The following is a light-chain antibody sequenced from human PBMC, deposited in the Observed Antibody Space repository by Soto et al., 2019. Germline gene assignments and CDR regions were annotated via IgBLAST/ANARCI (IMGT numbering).Light chain of an antibody. Sequence: QAVVTQEPSLTVSAGGTVTLTCGSSTGAVTSGHYPYWFQQKPGQAPRTLIYDTSNKHSWTPARFSGSLLGGKAALTLSGAQPEDEAEYYCLLSYTGARGVFGTGTKVTVL. J-gene: IGLJ1*01. CDR3: LLSYTGARGV. CDR2: DTS. CDR1: TGAVTSGHY. V-gene: IGLV7-46*01.